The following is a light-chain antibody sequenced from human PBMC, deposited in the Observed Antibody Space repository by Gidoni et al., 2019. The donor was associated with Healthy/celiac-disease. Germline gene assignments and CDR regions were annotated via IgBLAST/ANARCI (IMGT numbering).Light chain of an antibody. CDR1: QSVSSSY. J-gene: IGKJ5*01. CDR2: GAS. Sequence: IVLTQSPGTLSLSPGERATLSCRASQSVSSSYLAWYQQKPGQAPRLLIYGASSRATGIPDRFSGSGSGTDFTLTISRLEPEDFAVYYCQQYGISSATFGQGTRLEIK. V-gene: IGKV3-20*01. CDR3: QQYGISSAT.